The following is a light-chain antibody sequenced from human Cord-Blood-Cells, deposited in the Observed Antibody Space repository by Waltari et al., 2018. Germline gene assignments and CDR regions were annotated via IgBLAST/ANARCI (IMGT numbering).Light chain of an antibody. J-gene: IGLJ3*02. CDR2: DVS. Sequence: QSALTQPASGSGSPGQSITIPCTGTSSDGGGYNHVSWYQQHPGKAPNLMIYDVSKRPSGVSNRFSGYKSGNTASLTISGLQAEDEADYYCSSYTSSSTWVFGGGTKLTVL. CDR1: SSDGGGYNH. CDR3: SSYTSSSTWV. V-gene: IGLV2-14*01.